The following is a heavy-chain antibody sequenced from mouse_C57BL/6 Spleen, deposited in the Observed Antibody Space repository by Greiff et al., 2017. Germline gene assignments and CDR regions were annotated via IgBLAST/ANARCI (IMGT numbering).Heavy chain of an antibody. D-gene: IGHD6-5*01. CDR2: IHPNSGST. CDR1: GYTFTSYW. CDR3: ATSLRAMDD. J-gene: IGHJ4*01. V-gene: IGHV1-64*01. Sequence: VQLQQPGAELVKPGASVKLSCKASGYTFTSYWMHWVKQRPGQGLEWIGTIHPNSGSTNYKEKFKSKATLTVVKSSSTAYMQLSSLTSEDSAVYYCATSLRAMDDWGQGTSGTVSS.